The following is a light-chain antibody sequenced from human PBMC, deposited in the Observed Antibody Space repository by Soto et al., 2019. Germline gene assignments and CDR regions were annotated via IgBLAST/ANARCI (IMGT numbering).Light chain of an antibody. CDR3: QQYYSTPWT. J-gene: IGKJ1*01. Sequence: DIVMTQSPDSLAVSLGERAIINCKSSQGVLYSSNNKNYLAWYQQKPGQPPKLLIYWASTRESGVPDRFSGSGSGTDFTLTISSLQAEDVAVYYCQQYYSTPWTFGQGTKVEIK. CDR1: QGVLYSSNNKNY. CDR2: WAS. V-gene: IGKV4-1*01.